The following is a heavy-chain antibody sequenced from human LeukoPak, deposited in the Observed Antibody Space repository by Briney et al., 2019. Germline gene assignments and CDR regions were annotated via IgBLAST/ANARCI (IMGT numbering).Heavy chain of an antibody. D-gene: IGHD2-2*01. V-gene: IGHV4-59*01. CDR2: IHYSGST. CDR1: GVSISSYF. J-gene: IGHJ2*01. CDR3: ARGLATSSWYFDL. Sequence: SETLSLTCTVSGVSISSYFWTWIRQPPGKGLEWIGYIHYSGSTNHNPSLKSRVTISRDTSKNQLSLKLTSVTAADTAVYYCARGLATSSWYFDLWGRGTLVTVSS.